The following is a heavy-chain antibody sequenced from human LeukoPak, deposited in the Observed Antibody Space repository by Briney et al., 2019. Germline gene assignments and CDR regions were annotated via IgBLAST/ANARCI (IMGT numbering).Heavy chain of an antibody. J-gene: IGHJ4*02. D-gene: IGHD1-26*01. V-gene: IGHV4-61*08. CDR1: GGSISSGGYY. Sequence: PSETLSLTCTVSGGSISSGGYYWSWIRQPPGKGLEWIGYIYYSGGPKYNPSLKSRVTISVDTSKNQFSLKLSSVTAADTAVYYCARRSYSASYYLDYWAQGTLVTVSS. CDR2: IYYSGGP. CDR3: ARRSYSASYYLDY.